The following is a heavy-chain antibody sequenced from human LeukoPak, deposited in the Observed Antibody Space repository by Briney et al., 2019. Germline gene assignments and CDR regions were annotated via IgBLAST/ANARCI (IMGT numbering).Heavy chain of an antibody. Sequence: PGGSLRLSCEVSGFPFTLYNMNWVRQAPGKELEWLSCISSSTNTIYYADSVKGRFTISRDNSKNTLYLQMNSLRAEDTSVYYCARDVGSNWYERFDDWGQGTLVTVSS. J-gene: IGHJ4*02. CDR3: ARDVGSNWYERFDD. CDR2: ISSSTNTI. CDR1: GFPFTLYN. V-gene: IGHV3-48*01. D-gene: IGHD6-13*01.